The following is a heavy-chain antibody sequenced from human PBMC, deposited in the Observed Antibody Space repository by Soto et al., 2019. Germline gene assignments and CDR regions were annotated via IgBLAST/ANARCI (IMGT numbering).Heavy chain of an antibody. J-gene: IGHJ5*02. CDR2: IYPGDSDT. CDR3: ARQATTVMATGWFDP. D-gene: IGHD4-4*01. V-gene: IGHV5-51*01. Sequence: PGESLKISCKGSVYSFTSYWIGWVRQMPGKGLEWMGIIYPGDSDTRYSPSFQGQVTISADKSISTAYLQWSSLKASDTAMYYCARQATTVMATGWFDPWGQGTLVTVSS. CDR1: VYSFTSYW.